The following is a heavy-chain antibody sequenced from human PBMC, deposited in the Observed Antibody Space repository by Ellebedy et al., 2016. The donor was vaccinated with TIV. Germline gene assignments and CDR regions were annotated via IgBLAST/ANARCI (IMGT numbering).Heavy chain of an antibody. CDR2: IRQEGDEI. D-gene: IGHD4-17*01. J-gene: IGHJ5*02. V-gene: IGHV3-7*01. CDR1: GFNFRSYW. Sequence: PGGSLRLSCAASGFNFRSYWMTWVRQAPGKGLEWVAKIRQEGDEIYYVESVKGRSTISRDNAKNSLFLQMNSLRVEDTAVYYCARRASYGDYAVQVNPWFDPWGQGTLVTVSS. CDR3: ARRASYGDYAVQVNPWFDP.